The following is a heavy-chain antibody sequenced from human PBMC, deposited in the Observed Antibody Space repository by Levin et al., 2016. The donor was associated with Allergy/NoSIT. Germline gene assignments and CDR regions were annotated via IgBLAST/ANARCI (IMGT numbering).Heavy chain of an antibody. V-gene: IGHV1-69*06. CDR2: IIPIFGTA. Sequence: WVRQAPGQGLEWMGGIIPIFGTANYAQKFQGRVTITADKSTSTAYMELSSLRSEDTAVYYCARPGVHIGAFDIWGQGTMVTVSS. D-gene: IGHD2-21*01. J-gene: IGHJ3*02. CDR3: ARPGVHIGAFDI.